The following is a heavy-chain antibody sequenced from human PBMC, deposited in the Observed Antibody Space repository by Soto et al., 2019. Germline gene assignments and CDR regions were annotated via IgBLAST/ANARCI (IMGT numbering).Heavy chain of an antibody. CDR3: ASITMVRGVIHWFDP. CDR1: GGTFSSYA. Sequence: SVKVSCKASGGTFSSYAISWVRQAPGQGLEWMGGIIPIFGTANYAQKFQGRVTITADESTSTAYMELSSLRSEDTAVYYCASITMVRGVIHWFDPWGQGTLVTVS. J-gene: IGHJ5*02. V-gene: IGHV1-69*13. CDR2: IIPIFGTA. D-gene: IGHD3-10*01.